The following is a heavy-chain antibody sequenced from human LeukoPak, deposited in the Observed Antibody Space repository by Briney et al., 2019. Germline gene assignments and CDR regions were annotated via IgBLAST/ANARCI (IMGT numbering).Heavy chain of an antibody. CDR1: GYTFTSYY. Sequence: GASVKVSCKASGYTFTSYYMHWVRQAPGQGLEWMGIINPSGGSTSYAQKFQGRVTMTRDTSTSTVYMELSSLRSEDTAVYYCAKGSGIAVAGLGGYFDYWGQGTLVTVSS. CDR3: AKGSGIAVAGLGGYFDY. V-gene: IGHV1-46*01. J-gene: IGHJ4*02. D-gene: IGHD6-19*01. CDR2: INPSGGST.